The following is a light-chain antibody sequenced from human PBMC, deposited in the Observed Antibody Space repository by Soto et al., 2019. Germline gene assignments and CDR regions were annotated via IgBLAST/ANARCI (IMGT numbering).Light chain of an antibody. CDR3: CSYAGSYPWV. CDR1: SSDVDIYNY. Sequence: QSALTQPRSVSASPGQSVTISCTGTSSDVDIYNYVSWYQQHPGKAPKFMIYDVSKRPSGIPDRFSGSKSGNTASLTISGLQAEDEADYYCCSYAGSYPWVFGGGTKVTVL. V-gene: IGLV2-11*01. J-gene: IGLJ3*02. CDR2: DVS.